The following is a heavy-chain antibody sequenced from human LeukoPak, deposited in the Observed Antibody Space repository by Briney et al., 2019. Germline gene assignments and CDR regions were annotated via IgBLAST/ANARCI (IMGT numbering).Heavy chain of an antibody. J-gene: IGHJ6*02. CDR2: IYYSGST. Sequence: SETLSLTCTVSGGSISSYYWSWIRQPPGKGLEWIGYIYYSGSTNYNPSLKSRVTISVDTSKNQFSLKPSSVTAADTAVYYCARSGSYYYYGMDVWGQGTTVTVSS. CDR3: ARSGSYYYYGMDV. D-gene: IGHD3-10*01. V-gene: IGHV4-59*01. CDR1: GGSISSYY.